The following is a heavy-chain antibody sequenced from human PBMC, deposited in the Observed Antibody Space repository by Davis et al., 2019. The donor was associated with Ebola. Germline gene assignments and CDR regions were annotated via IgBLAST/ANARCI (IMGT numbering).Heavy chain of an antibody. CDR1: GGSISSSNSY. D-gene: IGHD2-2*03. Sequence: MPSETLSLTCSVSGGSISSSNSYWGWIRQPPGKGLEWIGTMSYSTNTYYNPSLRSRLTMSVDTSKNQLSLKLTSVTGADTAVYYCARAELGRYYHSHGYWYFDLWGRGTLVTVSS. V-gene: IGHV4-39*01. CDR2: MSYSTNT. CDR3: ARAELGRYYHSHGYWYFDL. J-gene: IGHJ2*01.